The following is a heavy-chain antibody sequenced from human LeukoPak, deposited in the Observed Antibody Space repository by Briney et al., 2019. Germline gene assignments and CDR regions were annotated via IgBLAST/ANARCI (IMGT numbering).Heavy chain of an antibody. J-gene: IGHJ4*02. CDR2: IWYDGSNE. CDR1: GFTFSRYG. D-gene: IGHD1-26*01. CDR3: ARGNIVGATALEY. V-gene: IGHV3-33*01. Sequence: GRSLRLSCAATGFTFSRYGMHWVRQAPGKGLEWVAVIWYDGSNEGYVESVKGRFTISRDNSKNTLYLQMISLRVEDTAVYYCARGNIVGATALEYWGQGTLVSVSS.